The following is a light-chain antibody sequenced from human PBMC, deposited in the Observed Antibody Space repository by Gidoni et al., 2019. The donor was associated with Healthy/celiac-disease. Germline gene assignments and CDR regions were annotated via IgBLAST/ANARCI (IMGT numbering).Light chain of an antibody. Sequence: TVTISCTRSSGSIASNYVHWHQQRPGSSPTTVIFEDNQRPSGVPARFSGSIDSSSNSASLTISGLKTEDEADYYCQSSDSSNWVFGGGTKLTVL. CDR2: EDN. V-gene: IGLV6-57*01. J-gene: IGLJ3*02. CDR3: QSSDSSNWV. CDR1: SGSIASNY.